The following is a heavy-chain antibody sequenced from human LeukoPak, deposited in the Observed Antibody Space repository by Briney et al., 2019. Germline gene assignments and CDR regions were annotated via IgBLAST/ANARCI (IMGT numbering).Heavy chain of an antibody. V-gene: IGHV4-39*07. Sequence: SETLSLTCSVSGGSISNTNYYWGWIRQPPGKGLEWIASIYHSGRTDYNPSLKSRVTISVDTSKNQFSLKLSSVTAADTAVYYCARDFTEGNGATMLRGVRVHRRTYFDYWDQGTLVTVSS. CDR3: ARDFTEGNGATMLRGVRVHRRTYFDY. CDR2: IYHSGRT. D-gene: IGHD3-10*01. J-gene: IGHJ4*02. CDR1: GGSISNTNYY.